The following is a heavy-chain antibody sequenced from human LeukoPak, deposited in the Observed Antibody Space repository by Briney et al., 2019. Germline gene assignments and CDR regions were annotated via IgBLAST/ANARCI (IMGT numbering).Heavy chain of an antibody. CDR2: IRSNGATA. CDR1: GFSFSRFA. CDR3: ARGQEFDDGVFDS. V-gene: IGHV3-23*01. D-gene: IGHD1-1*01. J-gene: IGHJ4*02. Sequence: GSLRLSCAASGFSFSRFAMTWVRQAPGKGLGWVSTIRSNGATAYNADSVKGRFTISRDNSKNTVYLQMNSLRVEDTAIYYCARGQEFDDGVFDSWGQGTLVTVSS.